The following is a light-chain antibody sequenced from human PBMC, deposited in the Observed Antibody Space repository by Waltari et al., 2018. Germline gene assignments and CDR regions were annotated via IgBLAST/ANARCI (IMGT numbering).Light chain of an antibody. Sequence: QAVVTQEPSLTVSPGGTVTLTCASSTGPVTRGHYPYWFQQKPGQAPRTLIYATSNKHSWTPVRFSGSLLGGKAALTLSGAQPEDEADYYCLISFGGAEEIFGGRTKLTVL. J-gene: IGLJ2*01. CDR2: ATS. V-gene: IGLV7-46*01. CDR1: TGPVTRGHY. CDR3: LISFGGAEEI.